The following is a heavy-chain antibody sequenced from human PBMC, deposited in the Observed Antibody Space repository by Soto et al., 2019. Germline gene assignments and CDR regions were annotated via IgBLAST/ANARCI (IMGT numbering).Heavy chain of an antibody. V-gene: IGHV2-70*01. CDR2: IDWDDAK. CDR1: GFSLSSSGMC. D-gene: IGHD3-22*01. J-gene: IGHJ4*02. Sequence: SGPTLVNPTQTLTLTCTFSGFSLSSSGMCVSWIRQPPGKALEWLALIDWDDAKYYSTSLKTRLTISKDSSRNQVVLTMTNMDPVDTAAYYCARMVTFYYANSGYYDFKTFDYWGQGALVTVSS. CDR3: ARMVTFYYANSGYYDFKTFDY.